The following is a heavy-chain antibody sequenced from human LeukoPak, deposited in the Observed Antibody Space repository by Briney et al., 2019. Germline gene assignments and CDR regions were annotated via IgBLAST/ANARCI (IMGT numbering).Heavy chain of an antibody. J-gene: IGHJ1*01. V-gene: IGHV5-51*01. CDR2: ISPGDSDT. D-gene: IGHD2-15*01. CDR1: GYSFTSYW. Sequence: GESLKISCKGSGYSFTSYWIGWVRHMRGKGLEWIGFISPGDSDTRYSPSFQGQVTISADKSISTAYLQWSSLKASDTAMYYCARRGYCSGGSCSAEYFQHWGQGTLVTVSS. CDR3: ARRGYCSGGSCSAEYFQH.